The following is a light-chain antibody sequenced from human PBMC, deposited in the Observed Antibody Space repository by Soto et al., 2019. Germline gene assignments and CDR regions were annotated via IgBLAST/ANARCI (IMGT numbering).Light chain of an antibody. V-gene: IGLV2-14*01. CDR3: SSYTSSSTRV. CDR1: SSDVGGYNY. J-gene: IGLJ1*01. CDR2: DVS. Sequence: QSALTQPASVSGSPGQSITISCTGTSSDVGGYNYISWYQQHPGKAPKLMIYDVSNRPSGVSSRFSGSKSGNTASLTISGLQAEEGADYYCSSYTSSSTRVFGTGTKLTVL.